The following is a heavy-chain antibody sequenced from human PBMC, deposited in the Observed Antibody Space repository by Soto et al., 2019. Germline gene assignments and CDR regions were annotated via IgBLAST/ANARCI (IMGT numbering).Heavy chain of an antibody. V-gene: IGHV4-34*01. CDR3: VRAGRKDGSNYYFXY. Sequence: NPSETLSLTCAVYGGSFSGYYWSWIRQPPGKGLEWIGEINHSGSTNYNPSLKSRVTISVDTSKNQFSLKLSSVTAADTAVYYCVRAGRKDGSNYYFXYWAQGTLVTVSS. J-gene: IGHJ4*01. D-gene: IGHD5-12*01. CDR2: INHSGST. CDR1: GGSFSGYY.